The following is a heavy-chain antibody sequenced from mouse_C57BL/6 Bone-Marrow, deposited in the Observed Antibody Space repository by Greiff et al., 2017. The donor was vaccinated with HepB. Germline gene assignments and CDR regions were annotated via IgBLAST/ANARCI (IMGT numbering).Heavy chain of an antibody. Sequence: EVKLMESGGDLVKPGGSLKLSCAASGFTFSSYGMSWVRQTPDKRLEWVATISSGGSYTYYPDSVKGRFTISRDNAKNTLYLQMSSLKSEDTAVYYCAKSGHYDYGWFAYWGQGTLVTVSA. J-gene: IGHJ3*01. V-gene: IGHV5-6*01. D-gene: IGHD2-4*01. CDR1: GFTFSSYG. CDR2: ISSGGSYT. CDR3: AKSGHYDYGWFAY.